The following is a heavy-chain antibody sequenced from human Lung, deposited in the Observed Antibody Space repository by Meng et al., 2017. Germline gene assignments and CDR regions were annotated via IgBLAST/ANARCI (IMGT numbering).Heavy chain of an antibody. CDR2: IVSDGGSI. CDR3: ARESGYFEY. V-gene: IGHV3-74*03. CDR1: GFNFGDYI. Sequence: EVQLVESGGGLVQPGGSLRLSCGASGFNFGDYIMHWVRQSPGKGLEWISRIVSDGGSIVYADSVKGRFTTSRDNAKNTLFLQMNSLRAEDTAVYYCARESGYFEYWGQGILVTVSS. J-gene: IGHJ4*02.